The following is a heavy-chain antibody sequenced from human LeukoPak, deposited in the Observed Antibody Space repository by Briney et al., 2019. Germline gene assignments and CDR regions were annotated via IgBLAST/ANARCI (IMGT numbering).Heavy chain of an antibody. D-gene: IGHD3-10*01. CDR1: GYTFTSYG. V-gene: IGHV1-18*04. J-gene: IGHJ6*04. CDR3: ARDQEGSGSYWPKYYYYGMDV. Sequence: ASVKVSCKASGYTFTSYGIRWVRQAPGQGLEWMGWISAYNGNTNYAQKLQGRVTMTTDTSTSTAYMELRSLRSHDTAVYYCARDQEGSGSYWPKYYYYGMDVWGKGTTVTVSS. CDR2: ISAYNGNT.